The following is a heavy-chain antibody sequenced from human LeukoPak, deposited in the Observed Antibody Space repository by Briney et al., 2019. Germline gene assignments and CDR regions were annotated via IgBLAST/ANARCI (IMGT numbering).Heavy chain of an antibody. CDR2: ISPTGSTT. J-gene: IGHJ4*02. V-gene: IGHV3-74*01. Sequence: GGSLRLPCTASGFSFSGHWMHWARQLPGKGLVWVSRISPTGSTTSYADSVKGRFTVSRDNAKNTLYLQVNNLRADDTAVYYCARGPNSNWSGLDFWGQGTLLTVSS. D-gene: IGHD6-6*01. CDR3: ARGPNSNWSGLDF. CDR1: GFSFSGHW.